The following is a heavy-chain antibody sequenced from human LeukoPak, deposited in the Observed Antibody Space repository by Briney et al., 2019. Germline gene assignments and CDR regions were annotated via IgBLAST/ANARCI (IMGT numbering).Heavy chain of an antibody. CDR1: GFTFSSYS. J-gene: IGHJ4*02. V-gene: IGHV3-48*01. CDR3: ARDLGSSWYDYLDY. Sequence: PGGSLRLSCAASGFTFSSYSMNWVRQAPGKGLEWVSYISSSSSTIYYADSVKGRFTISRDNAKNSLYLQMNSLRAEDTAVYYCARDLGSSWYDYLDYWGQGTLVTVSS. D-gene: IGHD6-13*01. CDR2: ISSSSSTI.